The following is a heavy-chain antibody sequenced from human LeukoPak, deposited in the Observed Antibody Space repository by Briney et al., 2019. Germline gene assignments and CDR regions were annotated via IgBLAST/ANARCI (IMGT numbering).Heavy chain of an antibody. CDR1: GFTFSVYW. D-gene: IGHD4-23*01. CDR2: IKPDGSEK. V-gene: IGHV3-7*01. Sequence: PGGSLRLSCAASGFTFSVYWMMWVRQSPEKGLEWVAYIKPDGSEKYYLDSVKGQFTISRDNAKNSIYLQMNSLRAEDTAVYYCARDAGYGGNSDYWGQGTLVTVSS. CDR3: ARDAGYGGNSDY. J-gene: IGHJ4*02.